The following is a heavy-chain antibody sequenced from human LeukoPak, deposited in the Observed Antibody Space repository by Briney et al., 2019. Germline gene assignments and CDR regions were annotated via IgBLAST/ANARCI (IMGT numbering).Heavy chain of an antibody. Sequence: SETLSLTCSVSGGPISSYYWSWIRQPPGKGLEWIGYIYYTGSTNYNPSLKSRVTISVDTSKNQFSLNLSSVAAADTAVYYCARGQYYYDSSGRQLVFDYWGQGTLVTVSS. CDR1: GGPISSYY. CDR2: IYYTGST. CDR3: ARGQYYYDSSGRQLVFDY. J-gene: IGHJ4*02. D-gene: IGHD3-22*01. V-gene: IGHV4-59*01.